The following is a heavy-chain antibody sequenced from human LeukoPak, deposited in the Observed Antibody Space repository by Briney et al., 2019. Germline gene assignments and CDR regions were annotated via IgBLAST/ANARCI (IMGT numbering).Heavy chain of an antibody. V-gene: IGHV1-46*01. D-gene: IGHD3-22*01. J-gene: IGHJ3*02. CDR1: GYTFTSYY. CDR3: AREHYYDSSGRGAFDI. CDR2: INPSGGST. Sequence: GASVKVSCKASGYTFTSYYMHWVRQAPGQGLEWMGIINPSGGSTSYAQKFQGRVTMTRDTSTSTVYMELSRLRSEDTAVYYCAREHYYDSSGRGAFDIWGQGTMVTVSS.